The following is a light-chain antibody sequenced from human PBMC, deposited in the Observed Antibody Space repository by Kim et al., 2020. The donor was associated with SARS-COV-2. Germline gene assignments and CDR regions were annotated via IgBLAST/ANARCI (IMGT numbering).Light chain of an antibody. CDR3: QQTYSPSIT. V-gene: IGKV1-39*01. CDR2: AAS. J-gene: IGKJ5*01. Sequence: ESVGDRVTITCRISQRISSYLNWYQEKPGKAPKLLIYAASSLQSGVPSRFSGSGSGTDFTLTISSLQPEDFATYYCQQTYSPSITFGQGTRLEIK. CDR1: QRISSY.